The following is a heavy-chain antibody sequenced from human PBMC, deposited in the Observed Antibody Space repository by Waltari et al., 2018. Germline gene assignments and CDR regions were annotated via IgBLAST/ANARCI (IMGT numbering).Heavy chain of an antibody. CDR1: GGSISSGSYY. J-gene: IGHJ4*02. V-gene: IGHV4-61*09. CDR2: IYTSGRT. Sequence: QVQLQESGPGLVKPSQTLSLTCTVSGGSISSGSYYWSWIRQPAGKGLEWIGYIYTSGRTNYNPSLKSRVTISVDTSKNQFALKLSSVTAADTAVYYCARHVGPRWLLNGGRDYWGQGTLVTVSS. CDR3: ARHVGPRWLLNGGRDY. D-gene: IGHD7-27*01.